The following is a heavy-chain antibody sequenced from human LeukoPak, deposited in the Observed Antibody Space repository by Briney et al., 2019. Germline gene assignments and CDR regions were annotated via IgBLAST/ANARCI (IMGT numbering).Heavy chain of an antibody. CDR1: GYTFTNYG. Sequence: GASVKVSCKTSGYTFTNYGMHWVRQAPRQSPECMGWINTGNGNTKSSQKFQDRVTLTRDTSASTAYMELNSLSSGDTGVYYCARVPLNDASRHYYPHWGQGTLVSVSS. V-gene: IGHV1-3*04. CDR2: INTGNGNT. CDR3: ARVPLNDASRHYYPH. D-gene: IGHD3-10*01. J-gene: IGHJ1*01.